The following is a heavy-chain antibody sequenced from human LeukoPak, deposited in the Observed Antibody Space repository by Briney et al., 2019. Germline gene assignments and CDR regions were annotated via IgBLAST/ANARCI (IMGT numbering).Heavy chain of an antibody. D-gene: IGHD5-12*01. Sequence: APVKVSCKASGYTFTGYYMHWVRQAPGQGLEWMGRINPNSGGTNYAQKFQGRVTMTRDTSISTAYMELSRLRSDDPAVYYCARVGLRLRKAFDIWGKGTMVTFFS. CDR2: INPNSGGT. CDR1: GYTFTGYY. J-gene: IGHJ3*02. V-gene: IGHV1-2*06. CDR3: ARVGLRLRKAFDI.